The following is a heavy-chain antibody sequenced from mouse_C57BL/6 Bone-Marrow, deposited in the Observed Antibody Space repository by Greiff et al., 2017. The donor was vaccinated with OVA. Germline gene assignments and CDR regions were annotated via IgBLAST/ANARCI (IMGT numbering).Heavy chain of an antibody. Sequence: EVQLQQSGAELVRPGASVKLSCTASGFNIKDDYMHWVKQRPEQGLEWIGWIDPENGDTEYASKFQGKATITADTSSNTAYLQLSSLTSEDTAVDYCVVRSFITTVVANFDYWGQGTTLTVSS. CDR2: IDPENGDT. CDR1: GFNIKDDY. J-gene: IGHJ2*01. D-gene: IGHD1-1*01. V-gene: IGHV14-4*01. CDR3: VVRSFITTVVANFDY.